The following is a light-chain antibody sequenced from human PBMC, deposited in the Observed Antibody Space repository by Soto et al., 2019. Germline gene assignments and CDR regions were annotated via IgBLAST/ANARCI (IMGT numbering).Light chain of an antibody. V-gene: IGKV1-12*01. CDR1: QGINKW. J-gene: IGKJ4*01. CDR2: SAS. Sequence: DIQMTQSPSSVSASVGDRVTITCRASQGINKWLAWYQQKPGTAPKLLIYSASSLQSGVPSRFSGSGSGTDFTLIISSLQPEDFATYYCQQANTFALTFGGGTKVEI. CDR3: QQANTFALT.